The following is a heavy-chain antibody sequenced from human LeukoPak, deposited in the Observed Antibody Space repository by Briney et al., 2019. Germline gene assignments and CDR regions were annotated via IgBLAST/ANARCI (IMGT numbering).Heavy chain of an antibody. CDR3: ARTTSNYYDSSGYYCDLGFLGFDY. D-gene: IGHD3-22*01. CDR2: IYPGDSDT. J-gene: IGHJ4*02. V-gene: IGHV5-51*01. Sequence: GESLKISCKGSGYSFTSYWIGWVRQMPGKGLEWMGIIYPGDSDTRYSPSFQGQVTISADKSIGTAYLQWSSLKASDTAMYYCARTTSNYYDSSGYYCDLGFLGFDYWAREPWSPSPQ. CDR1: GYSFTSYW.